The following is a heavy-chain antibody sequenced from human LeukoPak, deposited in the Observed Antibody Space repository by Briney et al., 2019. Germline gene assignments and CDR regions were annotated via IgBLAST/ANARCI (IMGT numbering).Heavy chain of an antibody. Sequence: PAESLTLSCAGSGFTFTSYWIHWVRQAPGEGRVWVSRISTDGSTTSYAASVRGRFTMSRDNAKNTLYLQMNSLRAEDTAVYYCARWLTVTPFDYWGQGTLVTVSS. J-gene: IGHJ4*02. CDR1: GFTFTSYW. CDR2: ISTDGSTT. V-gene: IGHV3-74*01. D-gene: IGHD4-17*01. CDR3: ARWLTVTPFDY.